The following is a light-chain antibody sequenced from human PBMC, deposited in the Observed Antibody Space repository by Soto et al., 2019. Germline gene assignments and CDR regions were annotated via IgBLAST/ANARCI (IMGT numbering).Light chain of an antibody. Sequence: DIVLTQSPGTLSLSPRERATLSCRASQSVSSRLAWYQQKPGQAPRLLISGASSRATGIPDRFSGSGSGTDFTLTISRLEPEDFALYYCQHYVERSPITFGQGTRLEIK. CDR3: QHYVERSPIT. CDR2: GAS. V-gene: IGKV3-20*01. J-gene: IGKJ5*01. CDR1: QSVSSR.